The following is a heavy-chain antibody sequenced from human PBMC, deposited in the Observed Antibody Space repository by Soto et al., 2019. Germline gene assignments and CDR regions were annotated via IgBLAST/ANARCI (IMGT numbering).Heavy chain of an antibody. CDR3: ERQIAARLYIDY. V-gene: IGHV3-30*01. CDR2: ISYDGSNK. Sequence: GGSLRLSCAASGFTFSSYAMHWVRQAPGKGLEWVAVISYDGSNKYYADSVKGRFTISRDNTKNTLYLQMNSLRAEDTAVYYCERQIAARLYIDYWGQGTLVTVSS. D-gene: IGHD6-13*01. CDR1: GFTFSSYA. J-gene: IGHJ4*02.